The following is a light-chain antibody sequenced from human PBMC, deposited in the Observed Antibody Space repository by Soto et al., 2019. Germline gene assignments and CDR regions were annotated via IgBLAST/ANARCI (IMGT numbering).Light chain of an antibody. J-gene: IGKJ2*01. CDR2: GAS. CDR3: QQYGSSPKT. V-gene: IGKV3-20*01. CDR1: QSVSSSY. Sequence: EIVLTQSPGTLSLSPGERATLSCRASQSVSSSYLAWYQQKPGQANRLIIYGASSRATGIPDRFSGSGSGTDFTLTISRLEPEDFAVYYCQQYGSSPKTFGQGTKLEIK.